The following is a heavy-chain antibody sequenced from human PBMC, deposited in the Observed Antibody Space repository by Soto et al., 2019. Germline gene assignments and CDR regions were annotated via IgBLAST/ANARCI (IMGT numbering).Heavy chain of an antibody. Sequence: SETLSLTCAVYGGSFSGYYWSWIRQPPGKGLEWIGEINHSGSTNYNPSLKSRVTISVDTSKNQFSLKLSSLTAADTAMYYCARGESYCSGGTCYHRFDPWGQGTLVTVSS. CDR2: INHSGST. CDR1: GGSFSGYY. V-gene: IGHV4-34*01. D-gene: IGHD2-15*01. J-gene: IGHJ5*02. CDR3: ARGESYCSGGTCYHRFDP.